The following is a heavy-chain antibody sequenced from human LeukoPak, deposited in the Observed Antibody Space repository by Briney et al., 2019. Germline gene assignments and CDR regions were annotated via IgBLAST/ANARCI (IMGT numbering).Heavy chain of an antibody. Sequence: PSQTLSLTCTVSGGSISSGAYYWSWIRQPAGRTLEWIGHIDAGGSIDYNTSLKCRVTISLETSKNQFSLKLSSVTAADTAVYYCARHPDYGDYNWFDPWGQGTLVTVSS. CDR3: ARHPDYGDYNWFDP. V-gene: IGHV4-61*09. J-gene: IGHJ5*02. CDR1: GGSISSGAYY. CDR2: IDAGGSI. D-gene: IGHD4-17*01.